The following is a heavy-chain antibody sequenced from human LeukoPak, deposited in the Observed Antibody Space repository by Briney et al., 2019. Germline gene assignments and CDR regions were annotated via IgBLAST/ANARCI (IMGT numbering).Heavy chain of an antibody. V-gene: IGHV1-2*02. CDR2: INPNSGGT. D-gene: IGHD3-9*01. Sequence: ASVKVSCKASGYTFTGYYMHWVRQAPGQGLEWMGWINPNSGGTNYAQKFQGRVTMTRDTSISTAYMELSRLRSDDTAVYYCARDRGILTGYPFGYWGQGTLVTVSS. J-gene: IGHJ4*02. CDR3: ARDRGILTGYPFGY. CDR1: GYTFTGYY.